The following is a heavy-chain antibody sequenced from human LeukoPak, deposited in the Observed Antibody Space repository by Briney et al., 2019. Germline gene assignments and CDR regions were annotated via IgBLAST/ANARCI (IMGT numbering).Heavy chain of an antibody. CDR1: GGSISRYY. CDR3: ARERGRGGYYDSSGPYYFDY. V-gene: IGHV4-59*01. CDR2: IYYSGNT. Sequence: SDTLSLTCNVSGGSISRYYWSWIRQPPGKGLEWIGYIYYSGNTNYNPSLKSRVTISLDTSKNQFSLKLSSVTAADTAVYYCARERGRGGYYDSSGPYYFDYWGQGTLVTVSS. D-gene: IGHD3-22*01. J-gene: IGHJ4*02.